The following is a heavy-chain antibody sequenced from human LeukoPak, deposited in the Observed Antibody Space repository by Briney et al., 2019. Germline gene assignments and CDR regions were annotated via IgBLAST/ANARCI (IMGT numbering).Heavy chain of an antibody. V-gene: IGHV1-8*01. CDR3: ARQGGITIFGVVIMDGMDV. Sequence: ASVKVSCKASGYTFTSYDINWVRQATGQGLGWMGWMNPNSGNTGYAQKFQGRVTMTRNTSISTAYMELSSLRSEDTAVYYCARQGGITIFGVVIMDGMDVWGQGTTVTVSS. CDR2: MNPNSGNT. CDR1: GYTFTSYD. D-gene: IGHD3-3*01. J-gene: IGHJ6*02.